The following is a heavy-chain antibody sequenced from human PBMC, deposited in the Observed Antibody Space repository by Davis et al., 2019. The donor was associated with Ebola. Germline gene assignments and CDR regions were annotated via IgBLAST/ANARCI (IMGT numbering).Heavy chain of an antibody. CDR1: GFTFSSYA. D-gene: IGHD4-17*01. J-gene: IGHJ3*02. CDR3: ARAGDGDYFGVFDI. CDR2: ISYDGSNK. V-gene: IGHV3-30-3*01. Sequence: GESLKISCAASGFTFSSYAMHWVLPAPGKGLEWVAVISYDGSNKYYADSVKGRFTISRDNSKNTLYLQMNSLRAEDTAVYYCARAGDGDYFGVFDIWGQGTMVTVSS.